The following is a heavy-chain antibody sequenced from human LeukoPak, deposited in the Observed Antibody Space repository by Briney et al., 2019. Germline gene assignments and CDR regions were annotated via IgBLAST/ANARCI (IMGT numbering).Heavy chain of an antibody. CDR2: ILPGGGDT. Sequence: GGSLRLSCAASGVTFSSYSMTWCRQAPGKGLEWVSTILPGGGDTYYADSVKGRFTISRDTSKNTLYLQMNTLRVEDTAVYYCTKAWLAAGTPDTWGQGYLVTVSS. CDR3: TKAWLAAGTPDT. D-gene: IGHD6-13*01. CDR1: GVTFSSYS. V-gene: IGHV3-23*01. J-gene: IGHJ5*02.